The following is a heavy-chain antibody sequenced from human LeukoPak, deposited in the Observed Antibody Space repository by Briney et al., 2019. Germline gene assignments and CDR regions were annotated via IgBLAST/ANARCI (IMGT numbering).Heavy chain of an antibody. CDR1: GGSISSSY. Sequence: SETLSLTCTVSGGSISSSYWSWIRQPPGKGLEGIGYIHYSGSTNYNPSLESRVTISVDTSKNQFSLKLSSVTAADTAVYYCAAGGHGIGYHFDYWGQGTLVTVSS. D-gene: IGHD1-26*01. V-gene: IGHV4-59*08. CDR2: IHYSGST. J-gene: IGHJ4*02. CDR3: AAGGHGIGYHFDY.